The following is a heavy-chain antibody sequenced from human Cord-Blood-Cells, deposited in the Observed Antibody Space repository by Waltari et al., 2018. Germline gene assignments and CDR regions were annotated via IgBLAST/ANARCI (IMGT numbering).Heavy chain of an antibody. J-gene: IGHJ3*02. CDR1: GYTFTSYD. D-gene: IGHD5-18*01. CDR3: ARGQEEGYSYGSDAFDI. Sequence: QVQLVQSGAEVKKPGASVKVSCKASGYTFTSYDINWVRQATGQGREWLEWVNPHRGNTGYEQKFQGRVTITRNTSRSTAYMELSRLRSEDTAVYYCARGQEEGYSYGSDAFDIWGQGTMVTVSS. V-gene: IGHV1-8*03. CDR2: VNPHRGNT.